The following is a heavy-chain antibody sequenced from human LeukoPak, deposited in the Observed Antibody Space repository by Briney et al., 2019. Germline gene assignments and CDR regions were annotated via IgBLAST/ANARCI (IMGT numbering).Heavy chain of an antibody. Sequence: PGGSLRLSCAVSGITLSNYGMSWVRQAPGKGLEWVSGISGSGGNTYYADSVKGRFTISRDNSKNTLYLQMNSLTFDDTAVYYCARVGPPRRDHYYPSSGDYLPVFEIWGHGTMVTVSS. CDR2: ISGSGGNT. CDR3: ARVGPPRRDHYYPSSGDYLPVFEI. J-gene: IGHJ3*02. V-gene: IGHV3-23*01. CDR1: GITLSNYG. D-gene: IGHD3-22*01.